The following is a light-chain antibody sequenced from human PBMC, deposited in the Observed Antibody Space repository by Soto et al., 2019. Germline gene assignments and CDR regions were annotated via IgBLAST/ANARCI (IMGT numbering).Light chain of an antibody. CDR3: QQYGTSPLT. Sequence: IVLTQSPGTMSLSPGERATLSSRASQSVGSTYLAWYQQNPGQDPKILIYGVSSRATGIPDRFSGSGSGTDFTLTISRREPEDFAVYYCQQYGTSPLTCGPGTNVDI. CDR2: GVS. V-gene: IGKV3-20*01. CDR1: QSVGSTY. J-gene: IGKJ3*01.